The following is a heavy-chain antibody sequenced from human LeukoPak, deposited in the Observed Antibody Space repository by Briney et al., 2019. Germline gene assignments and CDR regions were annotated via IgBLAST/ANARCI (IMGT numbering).Heavy chain of an antibody. CDR1: GFSLSNYW. V-gene: IGHV3-7*01. D-gene: IGHD3-16*01. CDR3: AREIWGGDKDTWSGYFDC. J-gene: IGHJ4*02. CDR2: IREDGRSK. Sequence: PGGSLRLSCVASGFSLSNYWMGWVRQAPGKGLEWVANIREDGRSKYYVDSVKGRFTISRDNAKNSLSLQMSSLRAEDTAVYYCAREIWGGDKDTWSGYFDCWGQGTLVTVSS.